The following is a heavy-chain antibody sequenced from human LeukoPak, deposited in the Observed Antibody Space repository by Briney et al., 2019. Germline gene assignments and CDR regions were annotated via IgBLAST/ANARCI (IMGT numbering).Heavy chain of an antibody. CDR3: VSFYETY. CDR1: GFTFSSYA. J-gene: IGHJ4*02. V-gene: IGHV3-30*04. Sequence: GGSLRLSCAASGFTFSSYAMHWVRQAPGKGLEWVAVISYDGSNKYYADSVKGRFTISKDNAKNTVYLQMNSLRAEDTAVYYCVSFYETYWGRGTLVIVSS. CDR2: ISYDGSNK. D-gene: IGHD2/OR15-2a*01.